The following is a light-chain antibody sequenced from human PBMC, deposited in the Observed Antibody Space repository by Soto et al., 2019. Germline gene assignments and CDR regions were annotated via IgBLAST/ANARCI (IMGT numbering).Light chain of an antibody. CDR1: QGISSY. Sequence: IQLTQSPSSLSASVGDRVTITCRASQGISSYLAWYQQKPAKAPKLLLYAASTLQSGVPSRFSGSGSGTDFTLTISSLQPEDFATYCCQQLNSYPPLTFGQGTKVEIK. V-gene: IGKV1-9*01. CDR3: QQLNSYPPLT. J-gene: IGKJ1*01. CDR2: AAS.